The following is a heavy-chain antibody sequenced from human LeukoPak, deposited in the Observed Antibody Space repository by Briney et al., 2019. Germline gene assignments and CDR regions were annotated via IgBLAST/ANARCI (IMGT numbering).Heavy chain of an antibody. Sequence: GESLKISCKGSGYSFPVYWITWVRQMPGKGLEWMGTIDPSDSYTNYSPSFQGHVTISADKSINSAYLQWSSLKTSDSAIYYCARHFYGDYAFDSWGQGTLVTVSS. CDR2: IDPSDSYT. CDR3: ARHFYGDYAFDS. CDR1: GYSFPVYW. J-gene: IGHJ4*02. D-gene: IGHD4-17*01. V-gene: IGHV5-10-1*01.